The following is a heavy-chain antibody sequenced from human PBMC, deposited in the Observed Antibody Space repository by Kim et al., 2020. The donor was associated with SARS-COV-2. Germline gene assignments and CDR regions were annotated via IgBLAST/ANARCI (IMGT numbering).Heavy chain of an antibody. CDR1: GFTFDDYL. CDR2: ISWNSVII. J-gene: IGHJ4*02. CDR3: AKGDYNKYDALDY. D-gene: IGHD4-4*01. Sequence: GGSLRLSCAASGFTFDDYLMYWVRQTPGKGLEWVSRISWNSVIIAYADSVKGRFTVSRDNAKNSLYLQMTSLRTDDTAFYYCAKGDYNKYDALDYWGQGTQVSAST. V-gene: IGHV3-9*01.